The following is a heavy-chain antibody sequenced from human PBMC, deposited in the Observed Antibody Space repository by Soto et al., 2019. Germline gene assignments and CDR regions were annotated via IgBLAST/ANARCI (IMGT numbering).Heavy chain of an antibody. CDR1: GFTFSSRW. D-gene: IGHD4-17*01. Sequence: GGSLRLSCASSGFTFSSRWMHWVRQAPGKGLVWVSRINSDGTTITYADSVKGRFTISRDNAKNTLYLQMNSLRAEDTAVYYCASGTQITVPTRLFDCWGQGTLVAVS. CDR3: ASGTQITVPTRLFDC. V-gene: IGHV3-74*01. CDR2: INSDGTTI. J-gene: IGHJ4*02.